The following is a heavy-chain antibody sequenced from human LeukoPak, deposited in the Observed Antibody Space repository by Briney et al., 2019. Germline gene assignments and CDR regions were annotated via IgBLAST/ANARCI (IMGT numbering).Heavy chain of an antibody. CDR2: IIPIFGTA. V-gene: IGHV1-69*13. CDR3: ARLDEYSSSSRYYGMDV. CDR1: GGTFSSYA. Sequence: SVKVSCKASGGTFSSYAMSWVRQAPGQGLEWMGGIIPIFGTANYAQKFQGRVTITADESTSTAYMELSSLRSEDTAVYYCARLDEYSSSSRYYGMDVWGQGTTVTVSS. D-gene: IGHD6-6*01. J-gene: IGHJ6*02.